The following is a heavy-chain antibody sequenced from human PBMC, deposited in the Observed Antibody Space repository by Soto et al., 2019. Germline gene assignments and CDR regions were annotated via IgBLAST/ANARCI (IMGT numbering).Heavy chain of an antibody. D-gene: IGHD2-15*01. Sequence: ASVKVSCKASGYTFTSYAMHWVHQAPGQRLEWMGWINAGNGNTKYSQKFQGRVTITRDTSASTAYMELSSLRSEDTAVYYCAREALGYCSGGSCYDYYYGMDVRGQGTTVTVSS. V-gene: IGHV1-3*01. CDR2: INAGNGNT. CDR3: AREALGYCSGGSCYDYYYGMDV. CDR1: GYTFTSYA. J-gene: IGHJ6*02.